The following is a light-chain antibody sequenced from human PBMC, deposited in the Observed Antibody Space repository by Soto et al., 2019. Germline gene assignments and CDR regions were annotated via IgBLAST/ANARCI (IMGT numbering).Light chain of an antibody. Sequence: QSVLTQPASVSGPPGQSITISCTGTSSDVGGYNYVSWYQQHPGKAPKLMIYDVSNRPSGLSYRFSGSKSGNTASLTISGLQAEDEADYYCSSYASSSTPLVFGTGTKLTVL. CDR1: SSDVGGYNY. V-gene: IGLV2-14*01. J-gene: IGLJ1*01. CDR2: DVS. CDR3: SSYASSSTPLV.